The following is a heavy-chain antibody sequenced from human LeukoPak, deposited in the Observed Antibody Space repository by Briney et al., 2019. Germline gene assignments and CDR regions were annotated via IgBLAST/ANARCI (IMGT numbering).Heavy chain of an antibody. V-gene: IGHV1-2*06. Sequence: ASVQVSCKASGYTFTGYYMHWVRQAPGQGLEWMGRINPNSGGTNYAQKFQGRVTVTRDTSTSTVHMELSGLRSEDTAVYYCARDQEGFDYWGQGTLVTVSS. CDR2: INPNSGGT. J-gene: IGHJ4*02. CDR3: ARDQEGFDY. CDR1: GYTFTGYY.